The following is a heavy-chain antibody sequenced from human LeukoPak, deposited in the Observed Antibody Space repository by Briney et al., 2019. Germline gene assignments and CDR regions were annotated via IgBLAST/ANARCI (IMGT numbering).Heavy chain of an antibody. CDR1: GGSISSGGYY. CDR2: IYYSGST. D-gene: IGHD2-21*01. V-gene: IGHV4-31*03. Sequence: SQSLSLTCTVSGGSISSGGYYWSRIRQHPGKGLEWIGHIYYSGSTYYNPSLKSRVTISVDTSKNQFSLKLSSVTAADTAVYYCARVSILHYFDYWGQGTLVTVSS. J-gene: IGHJ4*02. CDR3: ARVSILHYFDY.